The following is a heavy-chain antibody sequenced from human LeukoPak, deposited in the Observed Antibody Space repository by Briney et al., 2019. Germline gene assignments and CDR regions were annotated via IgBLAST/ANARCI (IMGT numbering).Heavy chain of an antibody. CDR3: ARLWGQWMVFDY. CDR2: IYYSGST. J-gene: IGHJ4*02. D-gene: IGHD6-19*01. V-gene: IGHV4-39*01. CDR1: GGSISSSSYY. Sequence: SETLSLTCTVSGGSISSSSYYWGWIRQPPGKGLEWIGSIYYSGSTYYNPSLKSRVTISVDTSKNQFSLKLSSVTAADTAVYYCARLWGQWMVFDYSGQGTLVTVSS.